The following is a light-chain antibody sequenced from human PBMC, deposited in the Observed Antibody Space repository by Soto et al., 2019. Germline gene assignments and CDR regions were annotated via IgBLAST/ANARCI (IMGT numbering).Light chain of an antibody. V-gene: IGKV1-5*03. Sequence: IQMTQSPSTLSGSVGDRVTITCRASQTISSWLAWYQQKPGKAPKLLIYKASTLKSGVPSRFSGSGSGTEFTLTISSLQPDAFANYYCQHYNSYSEAFGQGTKV. CDR1: QTISSW. J-gene: IGKJ1*01. CDR3: QHYNSYSEA. CDR2: KAS.